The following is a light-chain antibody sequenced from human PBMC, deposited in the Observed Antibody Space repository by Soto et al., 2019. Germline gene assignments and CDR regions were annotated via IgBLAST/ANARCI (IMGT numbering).Light chain of an antibody. Sequence: EIVMTQSPATLSVSPGERVTLSCRASESLSTYLAWYQQKPGQAPRLLIYGASTKATGIPARFSGSVSATDFTLTISSLQSEDFAVYYCQRYNDWPFTFGQGTKLEI. V-gene: IGKV3-15*01. CDR1: ESLSTY. J-gene: IGKJ2*01. CDR3: QRYNDWPFT. CDR2: GAS.